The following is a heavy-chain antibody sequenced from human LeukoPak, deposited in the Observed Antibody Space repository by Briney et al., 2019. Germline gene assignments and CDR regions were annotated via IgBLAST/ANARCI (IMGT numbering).Heavy chain of an antibody. J-gene: IGHJ6*03. CDR2: IIPIFGTA. V-gene: IGHV1-69*13. CDR1: GGTFSSYA. D-gene: IGHD3-3*01. CDR3: ARDPTRITTFGVVPQYMDV. Sequence: SVKVSCKASGGTFSSYAISWVRQAPGQGLEWMGGIIPIFGTANYAQKFQGRVTITADESTSTAYMELSSLRSEDTAVYYCARDPTRITTFGVVPQYMDVWGKGTTVTVSS.